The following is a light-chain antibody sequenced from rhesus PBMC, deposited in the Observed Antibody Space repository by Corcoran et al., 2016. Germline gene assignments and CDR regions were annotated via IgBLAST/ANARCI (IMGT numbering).Light chain of an antibody. J-gene: IGKJ4*01. CDR2: WAS. V-gene: IGKV4-1*01. CDR1: QSLLYSSNSKNY. CDR3: QQYYSSPLT. Sequence: DVVLTQSPDSLAVSLGETVTINCKSSQSLLYSSNSKNYLAWYQQKPGQAPKLLISWASTRESGVPYRFSGSGSGTDFTLTISGLQAEDVAVYYCQQYYSSPLTFGGGSNVEIK.